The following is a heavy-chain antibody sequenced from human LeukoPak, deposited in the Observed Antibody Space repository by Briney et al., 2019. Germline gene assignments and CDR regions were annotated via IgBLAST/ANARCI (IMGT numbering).Heavy chain of an antibody. D-gene: IGHD5-12*01. CDR1: GSTVSSNY. CDR2: IYSGGST. J-gene: IGHJ3*02. V-gene: IGHV3-66*01. Sequence: GGSLRLSCAASGSTVSSNYMSWVRQAPGKGLEWVSVIYSGGSTYYAGSVKGRFTISRDNSKNTLYLQMNSLRAEDTAVYYCAREAWPTLDAFDIWGQGTMVTVSS. CDR3: AREAWPTLDAFDI.